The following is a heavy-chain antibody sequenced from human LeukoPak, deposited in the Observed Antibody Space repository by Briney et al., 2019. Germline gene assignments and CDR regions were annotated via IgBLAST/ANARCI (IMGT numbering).Heavy chain of an antibody. CDR3: ARDLGIFGVVYWFDP. D-gene: IGHD3-3*01. J-gene: IGHJ5*02. Sequence: SVKVSCKASGGTFSSYAISWVRQAPGQGLEWVGRIIPILGIANYAQKFQGRVTITADKSTSTAYMELSSLRSEDTAVYYCARDLGIFGVVYWFDPWGQGTLVTVSS. CDR2: IIPILGIA. CDR1: GGTFSSYA. V-gene: IGHV1-69*04.